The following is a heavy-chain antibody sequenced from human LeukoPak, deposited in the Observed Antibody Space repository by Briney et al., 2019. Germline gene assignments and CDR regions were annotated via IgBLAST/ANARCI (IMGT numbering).Heavy chain of an antibody. Sequence: PGGSLRLSCAASGFTVSANYMSWVRQAPGKGLEWVSVMYRDGTTYYTESVKGRFTLSRDYSRSTLYTQMNSMRAEDTAVYYCASGSGVYMFFDCLGQGTLVTVSS. V-gene: IGHV3-53*01. D-gene: IGHD3-10*01. CDR1: GFTVSANY. CDR3: ASGSGVYMFFDC. CDR2: MYRDGTT. J-gene: IGHJ4*02.